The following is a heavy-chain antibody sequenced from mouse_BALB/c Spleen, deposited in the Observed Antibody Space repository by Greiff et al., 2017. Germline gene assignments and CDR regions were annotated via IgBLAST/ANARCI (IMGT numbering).Heavy chain of an antibody. D-gene: IGHD1-1*01. CDR1: GYSFTSYY. CDR2: IFPGSGNT. J-gene: IGHJ2*01. V-gene: IGHV1-66*01. Sequence: VQLQESGPELVKPGASVKISCKSSGYSFTSYYIHWVKQRPGQGLEWIGCIFPGSGNTKYNENFKGKATLTADTSSSTAYMQLSSLTSEDSAVYFCACYDYWGRGTTLTVSS. CDR3: ACYDY.